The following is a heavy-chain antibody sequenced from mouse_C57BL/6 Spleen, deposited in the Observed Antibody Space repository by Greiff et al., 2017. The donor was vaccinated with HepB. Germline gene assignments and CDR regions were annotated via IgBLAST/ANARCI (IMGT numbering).Heavy chain of an antibody. CDR2: IDPSDSYT. CDR3: ARGEGGWLRFAY. CDR1: GYTFTSYW. Sequence: QVQLKQPGAELVMPGASVKLSCKASGYTFTSYWMHWVKQRPGQGLEWIGEIDPSDSYTNYNQKFKGKSTLTVDKSSSTAYMQLSSLTSEDSAVYYCARGEGGWLRFAYWGQGTLVTVSA. V-gene: IGHV1-69*01. J-gene: IGHJ3*01. D-gene: IGHD2-2*01.